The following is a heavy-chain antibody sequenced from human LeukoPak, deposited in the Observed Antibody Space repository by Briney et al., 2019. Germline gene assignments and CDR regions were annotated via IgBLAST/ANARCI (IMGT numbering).Heavy chain of an antibody. D-gene: IGHD4-11*01. Sequence: PGGSLRLSCAASGFTVSSNYMSWVRQAPGKGLEWVSVIYSGGSTYYADSVKGRFTISRDNAKNSLYLQMNSLRAEDTAVYYCARSKRALRDYGMDVWGQGTTVTVSS. CDR1: GFTVSSNY. CDR3: ARSKRALRDYGMDV. V-gene: IGHV3-53*01. CDR2: IYSGGST. J-gene: IGHJ6*02.